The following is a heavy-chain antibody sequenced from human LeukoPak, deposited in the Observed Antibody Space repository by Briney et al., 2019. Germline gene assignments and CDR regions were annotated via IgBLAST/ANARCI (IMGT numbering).Heavy chain of an antibody. D-gene: IGHD3-22*01. Sequence: GGSLRLSCAASGFTFSSYWMSWVRQAPGKGLEWVANIKQDGSEKYYVDSVKGRFTISRDNAKNSLYLQMNSLRVEDTAVYYCARERPPYYYDSSGYGPYGMDVWGQGTTVTVSS. CDR1: GFTFSSYW. J-gene: IGHJ6*02. V-gene: IGHV3-7*01. CDR2: IKQDGSEK. CDR3: ARERPPYYYDSSGYGPYGMDV.